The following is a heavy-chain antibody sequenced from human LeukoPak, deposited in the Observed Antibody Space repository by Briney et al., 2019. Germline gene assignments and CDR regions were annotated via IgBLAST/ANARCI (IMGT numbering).Heavy chain of an antibody. J-gene: IGHJ4*02. CDR2: IVVGSGNT. Sequence: EASVNVSCKASGFTFTSSAVQWVRQARGQRLEWIGWIVVGSGNTNYAQKFQERVTITRDMSTSTAYMELSSLRSEDTAVYYCAASYGSGTYVDYWGQGTLVTVSS. CDR1: GFTFTSSA. V-gene: IGHV1-58*01. CDR3: AASYGSGTYVDY. D-gene: IGHD3-10*01.